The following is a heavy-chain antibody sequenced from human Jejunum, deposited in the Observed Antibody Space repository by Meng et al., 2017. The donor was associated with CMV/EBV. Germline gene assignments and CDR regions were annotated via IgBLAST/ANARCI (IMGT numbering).Heavy chain of an antibody. CDR1: GFTFSRYD. V-gene: IGHV3-13*01. CDR2: IGVAGDT. Sequence: AASGFTFSRYDMHWVPQATGKGLEWVSTIGVAGDTYYVGSVKGRFTISRETAKNSLYLQMNSLRAGDTAVYYCSRVHPYYFGMDVWGQGTTVTVSS. CDR3: SRVHPYYFGMDV. J-gene: IGHJ6*02.